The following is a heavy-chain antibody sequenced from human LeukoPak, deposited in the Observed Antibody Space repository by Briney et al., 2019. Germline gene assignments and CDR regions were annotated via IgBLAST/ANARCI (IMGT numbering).Heavy chain of an antibody. J-gene: IGHJ6*02. D-gene: IGHD3-3*01. CDR3: ARNVESAYYDFGDGMDV. Sequence: GGSLRLSCAASGFTVKDTSVNWVRQSPGKRLEWVSVIDSGGATSYGDSVKGRFSISRDNSKNTLYLQMNSLRAEDTAVYYCARNVESAYYDFGDGMDVWGQGTTVTVSS. V-gene: IGHV3-53*05. CDR1: GFTVKDTS. CDR2: IDSGGAT.